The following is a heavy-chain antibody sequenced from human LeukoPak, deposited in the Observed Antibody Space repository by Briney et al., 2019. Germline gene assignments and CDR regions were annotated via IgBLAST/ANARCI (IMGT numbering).Heavy chain of an antibody. J-gene: IGHJ3*02. CDR2: ISYTGSP. V-gene: IGHV4-59*01. CDR1: GGSIHTYY. D-gene: IGHD3-16*01. CDR3: ATYRSESAFEM. Sequence: QVQLQESGPGLVKPSETLSLSCTVSGGSIHTYYWSWFRQSPGKGLEWIGYISYTGSPHYNPSLKSRVTISVDTSRNQFSLKLSSVTAADTAVYYCATYRSESAFEMWGQGTMVTVSS.